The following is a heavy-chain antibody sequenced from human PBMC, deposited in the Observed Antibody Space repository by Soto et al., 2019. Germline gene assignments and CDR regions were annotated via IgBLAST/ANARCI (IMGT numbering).Heavy chain of an antibody. V-gene: IGHV2-5*02. CDR3: AHQGTITIFGVVIAALDY. CDR1: GFSLSTSGVA. Sequence: QITLKESGPTLVKPTQTLTLTCTFSGFSLSTSGVAVGWIRQPPGKALEWLALIYWDDDKRYSPSLKSRLTITKDTSKIQVVLAMTDMDPVDTATYYCAHQGTITIFGVVIAALDYWGQGTLVTVSS. J-gene: IGHJ4*02. CDR2: IYWDDDK. D-gene: IGHD3-3*01.